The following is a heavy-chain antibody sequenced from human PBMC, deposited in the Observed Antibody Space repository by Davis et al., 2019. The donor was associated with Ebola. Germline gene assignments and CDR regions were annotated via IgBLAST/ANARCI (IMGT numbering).Heavy chain of an antibody. D-gene: IGHD5-24*01. J-gene: IGHJ4*02. CDR1: GFTFSSYG. CDR3: AKDRDGYNGRGLDY. V-gene: IGHV3-30*02. Sequence: GESLKISCAASGFTFSSYGMHWVRQAPGKGLEWVAFIRYDGSNKYYADSVKGRFTISRDNSKNTLYLQMNSLRPDDTAVYFCAKDRDGYNGRGLDYWGQGTLVIVSS. CDR2: IRYDGSNK.